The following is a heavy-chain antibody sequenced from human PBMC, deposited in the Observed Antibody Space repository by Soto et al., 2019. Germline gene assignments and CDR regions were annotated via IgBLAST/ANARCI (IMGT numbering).Heavy chain of an antibody. D-gene: IGHD3-16*01. Sequence: ASVKVSCKASGYTFTSYDINWVRQATGQGLEWMGWMNPNSGNTGYAQKFQGRVTMTRNTSISTAYMELSSLRSEDTAVYYCARETYYDYLWGSSHQVFEYWGQGTLVTVSS. CDR1: GYTFTSYD. CDR2: MNPNSGNT. J-gene: IGHJ4*02. V-gene: IGHV1-8*01. CDR3: ARETYYDYLWGSSHQVFEY.